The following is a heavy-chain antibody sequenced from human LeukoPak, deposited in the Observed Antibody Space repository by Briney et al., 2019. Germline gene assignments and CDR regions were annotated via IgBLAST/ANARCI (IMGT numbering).Heavy chain of an antibody. CDR2: IYYSGST. CDR1: GGSISSSSYY. Sequence: SGTLSLTCTVSGGSISSSSYYWGWIRQPPGKGLEWIGSIYYSGSTYYNPSLKSRVTISVDTSKNQFSLKLSSVTAADTAVYYCARRTHSSSWYKGFSWFDPWGQGTLVTVSS. CDR3: ARRTHSSSWYKGFSWFDP. V-gene: IGHV4-39*01. J-gene: IGHJ5*02. D-gene: IGHD6-13*01.